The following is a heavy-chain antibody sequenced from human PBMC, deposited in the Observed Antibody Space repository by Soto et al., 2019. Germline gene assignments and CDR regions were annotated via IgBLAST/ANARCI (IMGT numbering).Heavy chain of an antibody. CDR2: ISGFNGNT. J-gene: IGHJ4*02. D-gene: IGHD6-13*01. V-gene: IGHV1-18*01. Sequence: QVQLVQSGAEVKKPGASVRVSCKASGYTFSRYGISWVRQAPGQGLEWMGWISGFNGNTKESEKLQDRVTLTTDTAANTAHMELRGLRSDDTAVYYCARASAYSTPWSFDNWGQGTLVTVSS. CDR1: GYTFSRYG. CDR3: ARASAYSTPWSFDN.